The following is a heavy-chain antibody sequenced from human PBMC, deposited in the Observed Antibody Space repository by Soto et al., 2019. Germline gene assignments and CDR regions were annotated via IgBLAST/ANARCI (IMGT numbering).Heavy chain of an antibody. CDR2: IYYSGST. V-gene: IGHV4-61*01. Sequence: PSETLSLTCTVSGGSVSSGSYYWSWIRQPPGKGLEWIGYIYYSGSTNYNPSLKSRVTISVDTSKNQFSLKLSSVTAADTAVYYCARDAKIAARSQIWGQGTLVTVSS. CDR1: GGSVSSGSYY. J-gene: IGHJ4*02. CDR3: ARDAKIAARSQI. D-gene: IGHD6-6*01.